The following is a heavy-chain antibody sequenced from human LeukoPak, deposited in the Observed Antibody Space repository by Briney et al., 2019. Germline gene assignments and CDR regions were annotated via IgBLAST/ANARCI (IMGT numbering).Heavy chain of an antibody. CDR3: ARADYYDRSGYYFFSGFDY. CDR1: GYTFTGYY. J-gene: IGHJ4*02. Sequence: ASVKVSCKASGYTFTGYYMHWVRQAPGQGLECMGIINPSGGSTSYAQKNQGRVTVTRDTSTSTVYMELSSLRSEDTAVYYCARADYYDRSGYYFFSGFDYWGQETLVTVSS. V-gene: IGHV1-46*01. CDR2: INPSGGST. D-gene: IGHD3-22*01.